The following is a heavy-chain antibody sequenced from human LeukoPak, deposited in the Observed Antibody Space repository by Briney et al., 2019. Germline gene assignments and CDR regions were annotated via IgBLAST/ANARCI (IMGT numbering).Heavy chain of an antibody. CDR2: IYSGGTT. Sequence: GGSLRLSCAASGFTVSSNYMNWVRQAPGKGLEWVSVIYSGGTTYYADSVKGRFTIPRDSSKNTLYLQMNSLRAEDTAVYYCARGSGDVIDYWGQGTLVTVSS. V-gene: IGHV3-53*01. D-gene: IGHD4-17*01. CDR3: ARGSGDVIDY. CDR1: GFTVSSNY. J-gene: IGHJ4*02.